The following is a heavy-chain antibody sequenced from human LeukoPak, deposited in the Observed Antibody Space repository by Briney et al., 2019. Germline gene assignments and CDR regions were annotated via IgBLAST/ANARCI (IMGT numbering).Heavy chain of an antibody. Sequence: GGSLRLSCSVSGFTFSSYSMNWVRQAPGKGLEWVSSMSSSPYVYYTDSVRGRFTISRDNAKNSLYLHMASLRAEDTAIYYCARTNYYDSGYAFDIWGQGTMVTVSS. D-gene: IGHD3-22*01. J-gene: IGHJ3*02. CDR3: ARTNYYDSGYAFDI. V-gene: IGHV3-69-1*01. CDR1: GFTFSSYS. CDR2: MSSSPYV.